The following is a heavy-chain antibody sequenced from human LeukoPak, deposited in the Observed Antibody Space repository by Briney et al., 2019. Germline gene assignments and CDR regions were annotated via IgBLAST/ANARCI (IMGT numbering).Heavy chain of an antibody. CDR2: VNPSGGST. Sequence: ASVKVSCKASGYTFTSCYMHWVRQAPGQGLEGMGIVNPSGGSTSYAQKLQGRVTMTTDTSTSTAYMELRSLRSADTAVYYCARSRGSSTSSYYYYGMDVWGQGTTVTVSS. D-gene: IGHD2-2*01. V-gene: IGHV1-46*01. CDR1: GYTFTSCY. J-gene: IGHJ6*02. CDR3: ARSRGSSTSSYYYYGMDV.